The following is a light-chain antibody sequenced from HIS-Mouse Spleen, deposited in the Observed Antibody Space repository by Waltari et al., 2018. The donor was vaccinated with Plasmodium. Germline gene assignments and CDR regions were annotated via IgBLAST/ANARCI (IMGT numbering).Light chain of an antibody. CDR2: DAS. Sequence: DIQMTQSPSSLSASVGDRVPITRQASQAISNSLNWYQQKPGKAPKLLIYDASKLETGVPSRFSGSGSGTDFTFTISSLQPEDIATYYCQQYDNLPPLFTFGPGTKVDIK. J-gene: IGKJ3*01. CDR1: QAISNS. CDR3: QQYDNLPPLFT. V-gene: IGKV1-33*01.